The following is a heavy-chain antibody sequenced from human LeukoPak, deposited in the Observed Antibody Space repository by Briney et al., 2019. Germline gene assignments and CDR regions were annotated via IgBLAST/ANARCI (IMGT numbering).Heavy chain of an antibody. V-gene: IGHV1-24*01. D-gene: IGHD3-22*01. CDR1: GYTFTNYY. CDR3: ATVPYYDSSGYPLRD. CDR2: FDPEDGET. J-gene: IGHJ4*02. Sequence: GASVKVSCKASGYTFTNYYMHWVRQAPGKGLEWMGGFDPEDGETIYAQKFQGRVTMTEDTSTDTAYMELSSLRSEDTAVYYCATVPYYDSSGYPLRDWGQGTLVTVSS.